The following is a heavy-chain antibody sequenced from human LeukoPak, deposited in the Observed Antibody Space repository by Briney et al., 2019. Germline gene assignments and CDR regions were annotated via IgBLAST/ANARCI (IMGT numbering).Heavy chain of an antibody. J-gene: IGHJ5*02. V-gene: IGHV4-34*01. CDR1: GGSFSGYY. CDR3: ARALSSSWSWFDP. Sequence: PSETLSLTCAVYGGSFSGYYWSWIRQPPGKGLEWIGEINHSGSTNYNPSLKSRVTISVDTSKNQFSLKLSSVTAADTAVYYCARALSSSWSWFDPWGQGTLVTVSS. CDR2: INHSGST. D-gene: IGHD6-13*01.